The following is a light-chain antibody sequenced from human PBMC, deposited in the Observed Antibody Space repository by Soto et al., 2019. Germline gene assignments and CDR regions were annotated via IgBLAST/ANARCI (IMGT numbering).Light chain of an antibody. CDR2: KAS. CDR3: QQYSDNWT. CDR1: QSISSW. Sequence: DIQMTPSPSTLSASVGDRVTITCRASQSISSWLAWYQQKPGTAPKLLIYKASTLQSGVPSRFSGSGSGTEFTLTISSLQPDDFATYYCQQYSDNWTFGQGTKVE. J-gene: IGKJ1*01. V-gene: IGKV1-5*03.